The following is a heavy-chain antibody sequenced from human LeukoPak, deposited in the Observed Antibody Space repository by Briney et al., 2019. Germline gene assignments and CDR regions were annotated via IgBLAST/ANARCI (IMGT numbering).Heavy chain of an antibody. J-gene: IGHJ4*02. V-gene: IGHV3-30-3*01. CDR2: ISYDGSNK. CDR1: GFTFSSYA. Sequence: GGSLRLSCAASGFTFSSYAMHWVRQAPGKGLEWVAVISYDGSNKYYADSVKGRFTISRGNSKNTLYLQMNSLRVEDTAVYYCARGDSSGYYQEGLVHWGQGTLVTVSS. CDR3: ARGDSSGYYQEGLVH. D-gene: IGHD3-22*01.